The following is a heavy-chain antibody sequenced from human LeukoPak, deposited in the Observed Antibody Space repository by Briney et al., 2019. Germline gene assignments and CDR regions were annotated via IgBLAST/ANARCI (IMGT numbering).Heavy chain of an antibody. D-gene: IGHD3-10*01. J-gene: IGHJ6*03. CDR3: ARGRTPSRGITMVRGVPSYYYMDV. CDR2: ISAYNGNT. CDR1: GYTFTSYG. V-gene: IGHV1-18*01. Sequence: GASVKVSCKASGYTFTSYGISWVRQAPGQGLEWMGWISAYNGNTNYAQKLQGRVTMTTDTSTSTAYMELRSLRSDDTAVYYCARGRTPSRGITMVRGVPSYYYMDVWGKGTTVTVSS.